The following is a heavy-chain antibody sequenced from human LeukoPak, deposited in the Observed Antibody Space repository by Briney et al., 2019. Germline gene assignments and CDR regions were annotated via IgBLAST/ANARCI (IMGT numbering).Heavy chain of an antibody. J-gene: IGHJ4*02. CDR1: GYTFTSYY. CDR2: INPSGGST. CDR3: ANGEMATIIFY. Sequence: GASVKVSCTASGYTFTSYYMHWVRQAPGQGLEWMGIINPSGGSTSYAQKFQGRVTMTRDTSTSTVYMELSSLRSEDTAVYYCANGEMATIIFYWGQGTLVTVSS. V-gene: IGHV1-46*01. D-gene: IGHD5-24*01.